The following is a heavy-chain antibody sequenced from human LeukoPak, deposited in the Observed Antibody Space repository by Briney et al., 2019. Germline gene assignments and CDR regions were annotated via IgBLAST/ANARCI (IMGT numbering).Heavy chain of an antibody. J-gene: IGHJ4*02. CDR1: GGFISSSSYY. V-gene: IGHV4-39*01. CDR2: IYYSGST. Sequence: PSETLSLTCTVSGGFISSSSYYWGWIRQPPGKGLEWIGSIYYSGSTYYNPSLKSRVTISVDTSKNQFSLKLSSVTAADTAVYYCARRGAGGYIVVVPAAPYDYWGQGTLVTVSS. D-gene: IGHD2-2*01. CDR3: ARRGAGGYIVVVPAAPYDY.